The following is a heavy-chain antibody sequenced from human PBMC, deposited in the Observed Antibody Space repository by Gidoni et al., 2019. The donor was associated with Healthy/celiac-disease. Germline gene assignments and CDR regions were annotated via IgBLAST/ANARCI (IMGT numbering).Heavy chain of an antibody. D-gene: IGHD1-26*01. CDR2: IIPILGIA. CDR1: GGNFSSYA. V-gene: IGHV1-69*04. Sequence: QVQLVQSGAEVKQPGSSVKVSCKASGGNFSSYAISWVRQAPGQGLGWMGRIIPILGIANYAQKFQGRVTITADKSTSTAYMELGSLRSEDTAVYYWARDLGGGSYWVLDYWGQGTLVTVSS. J-gene: IGHJ4*02. CDR3: ARDLGGGSYWVLDY.